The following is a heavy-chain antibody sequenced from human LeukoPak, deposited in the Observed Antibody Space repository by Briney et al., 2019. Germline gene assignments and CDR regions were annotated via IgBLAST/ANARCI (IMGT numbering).Heavy chain of an antibody. D-gene: IGHD4-11*01. CDR2: MNPNSGNT. Sequence: ASVKVSCKASGYTFTSYDINWVRQATGQGLEWMGWMNPNSGNTGYAQKFQGRVTMTRNTSISTAYMELSSLRSEDTAVYYCAGVEDSNFSFGYWGQGTLVTVSS. CDR1: GYTFTSYD. J-gene: IGHJ4*02. CDR3: AGVEDSNFSFGY. V-gene: IGHV1-8*01.